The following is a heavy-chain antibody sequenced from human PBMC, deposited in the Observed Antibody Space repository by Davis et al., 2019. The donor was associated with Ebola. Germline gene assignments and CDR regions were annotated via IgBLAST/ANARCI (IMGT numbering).Heavy chain of an antibody. V-gene: IGHV1-18*04. Sequence: AASVKVSCKASGYTFTSYGITWVRQAPGQGLEWMGWINPHNGNTNYAQNVQGRVTMTPDTSTSTAYMEVGSLRSDDTAVYYCARAQFPTTSDHWGQGTLVTVSS. D-gene: IGHD1-1*01. CDR1: GYTFTSYG. CDR2: INPHNGNT. J-gene: IGHJ4*01. CDR3: ARAQFPTTSDH.